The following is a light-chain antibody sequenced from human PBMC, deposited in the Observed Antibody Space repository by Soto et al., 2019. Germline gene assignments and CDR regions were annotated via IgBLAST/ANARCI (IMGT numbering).Light chain of an antibody. CDR1: SSDVGGYNY. Sequence: QSVLTQPRSVSGSPGQSVTISCTGTSSDVGGYNYVSWYQQHPGKPPKLMICDVSKRPSGVPDRFSGSKSCNAASLTISGLQSEDEADYYCCSYAGSYTWVFGGGTKLTVL. CDR3: CSYAGSYTWV. J-gene: IGLJ3*02. CDR2: DVS. V-gene: IGLV2-11*01.